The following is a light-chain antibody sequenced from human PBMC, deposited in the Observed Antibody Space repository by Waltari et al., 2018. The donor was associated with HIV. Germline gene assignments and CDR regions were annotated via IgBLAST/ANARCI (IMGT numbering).Light chain of an antibody. J-gene: IGLJ2*01. Sequence: QSVLTQPPSVSGAPGLRGTISCTGSSSNIGAGYDVHWFQQLPGTAPKVLIYGNTNRPSGVPDRFSGSKSGTSASLAITGLQAEDEADYYCQSYESSLSGFVVFGGGTKVTVL. CDR3: QSYESSLSGFVV. CDR1: SSNIGAGYD. V-gene: IGLV1-40*01. CDR2: GNT.